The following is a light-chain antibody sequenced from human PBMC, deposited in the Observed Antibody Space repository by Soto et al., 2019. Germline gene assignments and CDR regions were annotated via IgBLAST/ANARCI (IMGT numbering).Light chain of an antibody. CDR3: QQRSNWPH. CDR2: DAS. J-gene: IGKJ5*01. V-gene: IGKV3-11*01. Sequence: EIVMTQSPATLSVSPGEGATFSCRASQSINTKIAWYQLKPGQAPRLLIYDASNRATGIPARFSGSGSGTDFTLTISSLEPEDFAVYYCQQRSNWPHFGQGTRLEIK. CDR1: QSINTK.